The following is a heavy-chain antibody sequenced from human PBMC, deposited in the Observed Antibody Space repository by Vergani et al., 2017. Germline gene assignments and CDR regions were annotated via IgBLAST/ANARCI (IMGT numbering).Heavy chain of an antibody. CDR2: IIPIFGTA. J-gene: IGHJ5*02. V-gene: IGHV1-69*01. D-gene: IGHD2-2*01. CDR1: GGTFSSYA. Sequence: QVQLVQSGAEVKKPGSSVKVSCKASGGTFSSYAISWVRQAPGQGLEWMGGIIPIFGTANYAQKFQGRVTMTADESTSTAYMELSSLRSEDTAVEYCARERGYQRLRGGFEPWGQGTLVTVSS. CDR3: ARERGYQRLRGGFEP.